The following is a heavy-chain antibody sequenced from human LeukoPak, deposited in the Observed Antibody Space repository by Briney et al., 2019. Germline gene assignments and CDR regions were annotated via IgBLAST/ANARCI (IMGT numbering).Heavy chain of an antibody. Sequence: GEALKISCKGSGYSFTSYWIAWVRQMPGKGLEGMGIIYPGDSDTRYSPSFQGQVTISADKSISTAYLQWSSLKASDTAMYYCASGIAVAGTDAFDIWGQGTMVTVSS. CDR3: ASGIAVAGTDAFDI. CDR2: IYPGDSDT. D-gene: IGHD6-19*01. CDR1: GYSFTSYW. J-gene: IGHJ3*02. V-gene: IGHV5-51*01.